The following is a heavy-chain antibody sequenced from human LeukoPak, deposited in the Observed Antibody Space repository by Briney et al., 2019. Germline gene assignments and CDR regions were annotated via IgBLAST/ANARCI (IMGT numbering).Heavy chain of an antibody. CDR2: ISWDGGST. J-gene: IGHJ6*03. V-gene: IGHV3-43*01. CDR3: AKVGGGGAHYYYYMDV. D-gene: IGHD3-16*01. CDR1: GFTFDDYA. Sequence: PGRSLRLSCAASGFTFDDYAMHWVRQAPGKGLEWVSLISWDGGSTYYADSVKGRFTISRDNSKNSLYLQMNSLRTEDTALYYCAKVGGGGAHYYYYMDVWGKGTTVTVSS.